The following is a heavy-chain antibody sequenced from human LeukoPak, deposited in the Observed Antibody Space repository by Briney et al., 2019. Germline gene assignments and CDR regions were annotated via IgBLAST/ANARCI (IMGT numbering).Heavy chain of an antibody. Sequence: GGSLRLSCAASGFTFSSYAMSWVRQAPGKGLEWVSGISGSGDNTYYADSVKGRFTISRDNAKNSLFLQMNSLRAEDTAVYYCASDNWYAFWSAPTWAYWGQGTLVTVSS. CDR2: ISGSGDNT. J-gene: IGHJ4*02. CDR1: GFTFSSYA. CDR3: ASDNWYAFWSAPTWAY. V-gene: IGHV3-23*01. D-gene: IGHD3-3*01.